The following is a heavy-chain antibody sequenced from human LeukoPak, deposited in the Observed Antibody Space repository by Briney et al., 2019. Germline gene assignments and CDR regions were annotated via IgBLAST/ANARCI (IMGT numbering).Heavy chain of an antibody. J-gene: IGHJ3*02. Sequence: SETLSLTCTVSGGSISSSSYYWGWIRQPPGKGLEWIGSIYYSGSTYYNPSLKSRVTISVDTSKNQFSLKLSSVTAADTAVYYCARAHGSGSYYQGLDAFDIWGQGTMVTVSS. CDR2: IYYSGST. D-gene: IGHD3-10*01. CDR3: ARAHGSGSYYQGLDAFDI. V-gene: IGHV4-39*07. CDR1: GGSISSSSYY.